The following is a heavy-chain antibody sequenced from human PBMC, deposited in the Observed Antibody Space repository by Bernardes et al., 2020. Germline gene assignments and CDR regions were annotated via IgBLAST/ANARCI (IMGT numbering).Heavy chain of an antibody. V-gene: IGHV4-34*01. CDR3: ARARDRRIQWIRGEFANYDISY. CDR1: GGSLSGYP. J-gene: IGHJ4*02. D-gene: IGHD3-9*01. CDR2: IDHSGST. Sequence: SETLSLTCAVYGGSLSGYPWSWIRQPPGKGLAWIGEIDHSGSTQYNPSLKSRVTISIDKSKSQFSLKLTSVTAADTAVYYCARARDRRIQWIRGEFANYDISYGGQRKLITV.